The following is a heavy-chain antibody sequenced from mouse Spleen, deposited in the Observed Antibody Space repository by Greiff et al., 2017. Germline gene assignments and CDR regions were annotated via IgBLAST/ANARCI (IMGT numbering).Heavy chain of an antibody. CDR3: TFYYRYDEAWFAY. Sequence: EVKLVESGGGLVQPGGSMKLSCVASGFTFSNYWMNWVRQSPEKGLEWVAQIRLKSDNYATHYAESVKGRFTISRDDSKSSVYLQMNNLRAEDTGIYYCTFYYRYDEAWFAYWGQGTLVTVSA. J-gene: IGHJ3*01. CDR2: IRLKSDNYAT. CDR1: GFTFSNYW. D-gene: IGHD2-14*01. V-gene: IGHV6-3*01.